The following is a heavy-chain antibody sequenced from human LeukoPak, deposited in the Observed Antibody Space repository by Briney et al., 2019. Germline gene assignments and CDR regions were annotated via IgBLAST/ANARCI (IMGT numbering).Heavy chain of an antibody. J-gene: IGHJ4*02. V-gene: IGHV4-4*09. Sequence: SETLSLTCTVSGGSISSYYWSWIRQPPGEGLEWIGYIYTSGSTNYNPSLKGRVTISVDTSKNQFSLKLSSVTAADTAVYYCARLCGQAAADYWGQGTLVTVSS. CDR3: ARLCGQAAADY. CDR2: IYTSGST. CDR1: GGSISSYY. D-gene: IGHD6-13*01.